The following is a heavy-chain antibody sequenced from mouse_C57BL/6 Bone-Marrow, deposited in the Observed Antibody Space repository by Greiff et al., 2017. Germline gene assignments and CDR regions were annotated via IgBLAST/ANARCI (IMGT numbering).Heavy chain of an antibody. Sequence: QVQLQQPGAELVKPGASVKMSCKASGYTFTSYWITWVKQRPGQGLEWIGDIYPGSGSTNYNEKFKSKATLTVDTSSSTAYMQLSSLTSADAAVYDCARRDYGWCCDVWDTGTAVTVTA. CDR3: ARRDYGWCCDV. V-gene: IGHV1-55*01. D-gene: IGHD2-4*01. CDR1: GYTFTSYW. CDR2: IYPGSGST. J-gene: IGHJ1*03.